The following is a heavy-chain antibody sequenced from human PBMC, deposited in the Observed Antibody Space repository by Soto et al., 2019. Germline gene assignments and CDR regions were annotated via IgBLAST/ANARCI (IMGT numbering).Heavy chain of an antibody. CDR2: SHQSGNT. D-gene: IGHD5-18*01. V-gene: IGHV4-4*02. CDR1: GVSIGSHDW. Sequence: QVQLQESGPGLVKPSGTLSLTCAVSGVSIGSHDWWTWVRQPPGKGLEWIGESHQSGNTNYNSSLESRVTICLDQSKNHFARQLSSVTVADTGVYYCATRDTGRVYWGQGPLVTVSS. CDR3: ATRDTGRVY. J-gene: IGHJ4*02.